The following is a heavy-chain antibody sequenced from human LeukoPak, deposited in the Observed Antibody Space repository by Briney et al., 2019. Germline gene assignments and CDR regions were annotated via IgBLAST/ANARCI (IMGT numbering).Heavy chain of an antibody. Sequence: ASVKVSCKASGYTLSNYGISWVRQGPGQGLGWMGWISFYNGDTNYAQKFQGRVTMSRDTMTTDTSTSTAYMELRSLRSDDTAVYYCARSGHCSGTSCYAEGIDYWGQGTLVTVSS. CDR3: ARSGHCSGTSCYAEGIDY. V-gene: IGHV1-18*01. J-gene: IGHJ4*02. D-gene: IGHD2-2*01. CDR2: ISFYNGDT. CDR1: GYTLSNYG.